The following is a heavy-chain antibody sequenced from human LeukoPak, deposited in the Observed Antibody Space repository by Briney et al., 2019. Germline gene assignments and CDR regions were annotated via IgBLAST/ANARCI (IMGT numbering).Heavy chain of an antibody. Sequence: GGSLRLSCAASGFTFSSYSMNWVRQAPGKGLEWVSSISSRSSYIYYADSVKGRFTISRDNAKNSLYLQMNSLRAEDTAVYYCARDRAGDYWGQGTLVTVSS. D-gene: IGHD3-10*01. V-gene: IGHV3-21*01. CDR2: ISSRSSYI. J-gene: IGHJ4*02. CDR3: ARDRAGDY. CDR1: GFTFSSYS.